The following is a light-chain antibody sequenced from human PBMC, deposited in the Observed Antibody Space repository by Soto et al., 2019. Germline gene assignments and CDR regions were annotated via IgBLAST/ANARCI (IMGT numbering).Light chain of an antibody. CDR2: AAS. Sequence: ATQMTQSPSSLSASVGDSITITCRASRDIGSDLSWYQQKTGKAPTLLIYAASNLQSGVPSRLSGSRYGTEFTITVSSMKNEDFATYYCLQDHDASWTFGQGTKVDI. CDR1: RDIGSD. V-gene: IGKV1-6*01. J-gene: IGKJ1*01. CDR3: LQDHDASWT.